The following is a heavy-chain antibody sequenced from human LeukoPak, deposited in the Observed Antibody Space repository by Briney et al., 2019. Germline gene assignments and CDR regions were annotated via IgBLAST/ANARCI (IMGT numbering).Heavy chain of an antibody. V-gene: IGHV4-59*08. Sequence: PSETLSLTCTVSGGSISSYYWSWIRQPPGKGLEWIGYIYYSGRTNYNPSLKSRVTISVDTSKKQFSLNLSSVTAADTAVYCCARHGIRDDAFDIWGQGTMVTVSS. J-gene: IGHJ3*02. CDR2: IYYSGRT. CDR1: GGSISSYY. D-gene: IGHD5-18*01. CDR3: ARHGIRDDAFDI.